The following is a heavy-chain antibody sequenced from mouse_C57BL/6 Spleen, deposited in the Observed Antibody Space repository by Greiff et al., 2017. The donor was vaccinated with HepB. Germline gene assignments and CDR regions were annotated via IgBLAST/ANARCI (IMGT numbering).Heavy chain of an antibody. J-gene: IGHJ1*03. D-gene: IGHD1-1*01. CDR1: GYTFTSYW. CDR3: ARSGGTVVRYWYFDV. CDR2: IDPNSGGT. V-gene: IGHV1-72*01. Sequence: VQLKQPGAELVKPGASVKLSCKASGYTFTSYWMHWVKQRPGRGLEWIGRIDPNSGGTKYNEKFKSKATLTVDKPSSTAYMQLSSLTSEDSAVYYCARSGGTVVRYWYFDVWGTGTTVTVSS.